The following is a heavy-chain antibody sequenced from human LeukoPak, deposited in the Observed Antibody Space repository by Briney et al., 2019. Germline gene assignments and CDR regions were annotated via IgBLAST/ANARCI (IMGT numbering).Heavy chain of an antibody. CDR3: ARDGGDNWFDP. CDR2: INPNSGGT. D-gene: IGHD3-16*01. CDR1: GYTFFNYA. J-gene: IGHJ5*02. Sequence: ASVKVSCKASGYTFFNYAISWVRQAPGQGLEWMGRINPNSGGTNYAQKFQGRVTMTRDTSISTAYMELSRLRSDDTAVYYCARDGGDNWFDPWGQGTLVTVSS. V-gene: IGHV1-2*06.